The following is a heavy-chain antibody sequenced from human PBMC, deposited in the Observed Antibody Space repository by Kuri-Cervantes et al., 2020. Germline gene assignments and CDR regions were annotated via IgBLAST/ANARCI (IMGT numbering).Heavy chain of an antibody. D-gene: IGHD2-2*03. V-gene: IGHV3-30-3*01. CDR3: AREGLDSFDY. J-gene: IGHJ4*02. Sequence: GESLKISCAASGFTFSSYAMHWVRQAPGKGLEWVAVISYDGSNKYYADSMKGRFTISRDNSKNTLYLQMNSLRAEDTAVYYCAREGLDSFDYWGQGTLVTVSS. CDR1: GFTFSSYA. CDR2: ISYDGSNK.